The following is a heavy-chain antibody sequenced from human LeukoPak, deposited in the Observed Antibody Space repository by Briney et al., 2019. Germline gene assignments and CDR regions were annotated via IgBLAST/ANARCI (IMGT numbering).Heavy chain of an antibody. CDR1: GFTFSTYW. V-gene: IGHV3-7*01. D-gene: IGHD3-22*01. J-gene: IGHJ4*02. CDR3: VRESRSSSGSR. Sequence: GGSLRLSCAASGFTFSTYWMSWVRQAPGKGLEWVANIKQDGSDKNYVDSMKGRFTIPRDNAKNSLYLQLNGLRAEDTAVYYCVRESRSSSGSRWGQGTLVTVSS. CDR2: IKQDGSDK.